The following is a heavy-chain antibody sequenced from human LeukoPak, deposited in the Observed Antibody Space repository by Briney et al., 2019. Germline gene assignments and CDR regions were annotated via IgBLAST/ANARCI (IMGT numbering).Heavy chain of an antibody. D-gene: IGHD2-15*01. Sequence: SDTLSLTCTVSGVSVSSVSYYWSWIRRPPGKGLEWIGYIYYSGSTNYNPSLKSRVTISVDTSKNQFSLKLSSVTAADTAVYYCRGYCSGGSCYSGDYWGQGTLVTVSS. CDR3: RGYCSGGSCYSGDY. J-gene: IGHJ4*02. CDR2: IYYSGST. CDR1: GVSVSSVSYY. V-gene: IGHV4-61*01.